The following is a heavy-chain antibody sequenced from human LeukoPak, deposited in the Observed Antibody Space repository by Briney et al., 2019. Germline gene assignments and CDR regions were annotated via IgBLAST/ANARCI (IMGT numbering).Heavy chain of an antibody. CDR1: GGTFSSYA. D-gene: IGHD1-1*01. J-gene: IGHJ4*02. CDR3: ARGAGTSYYFDC. Sequence: ASVKVSCKDTGGTFSSYAISWVRQAPRQGLEWMGGIIPIFGTANYAQKFQGRVTITADESTSTAYMELSSLRSEDTAVYYCARGAGTSYYFDCWGQGTLVTVSS. CDR2: IIPIFGTA. V-gene: IGHV1-69*13.